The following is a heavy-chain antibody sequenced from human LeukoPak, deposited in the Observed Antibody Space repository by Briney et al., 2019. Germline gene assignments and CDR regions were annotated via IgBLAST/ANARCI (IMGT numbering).Heavy chain of an antibody. V-gene: IGHV4-59*01. J-gene: IGHJ3*02. CDR1: GGSISSYY. CDR3: ARVGSGSYYGSAFDI. D-gene: IGHD1-26*01. CDR2: IYYSGST. Sequence: SETLSLTCTVSGGSISSYYWSWIRQPPGKGLEWIGYIYYSGSTNYNPSLKSRVTISVDTSKNQFSLKLSSVTAADTAVYYCARVGSGSYYGSAFDIWGQGTMVTVSS.